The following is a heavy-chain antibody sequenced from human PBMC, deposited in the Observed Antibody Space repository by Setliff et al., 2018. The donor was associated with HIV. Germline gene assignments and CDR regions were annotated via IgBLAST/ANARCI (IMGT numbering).Heavy chain of an antibody. V-gene: IGHV3-7*05. J-gene: IGHJ4*02. CDR2: IKQDGSVK. CDR1: GFTFSNNW. CDR3: ARDRWFSNNWYSDY. D-gene: IGHD6-13*01. Sequence: GGSLRLSYAASGFTFSNNWMAWVRLAPGKGLEWVANIKQDGSVKNYVDSVRGRFTISRDNAENSLFLQMTGLRPEDTAMYYCARDRWFSNNWYSDYWGQGTLVTVSS.